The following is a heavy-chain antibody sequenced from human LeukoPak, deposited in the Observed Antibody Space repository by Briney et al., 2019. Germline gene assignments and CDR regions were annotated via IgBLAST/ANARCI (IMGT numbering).Heavy chain of an antibody. Sequence: PSETLSLTCTVSGGSISNNYWSWFRQPPGKGLEWIGYIYYSGSTNYNPSLKSRVTISVDTSKSQFSLKLSSVTAADTAVYYCARVSSSWWVDYWGQGTLVTVSS. D-gene: IGHD6-13*01. J-gene: IGHJ4*02. V-gene: IGHV4-59*01. CDR1: GGSISNNY. CDR3: ARVSSSWWVDY. CDR2: IYYSGST.